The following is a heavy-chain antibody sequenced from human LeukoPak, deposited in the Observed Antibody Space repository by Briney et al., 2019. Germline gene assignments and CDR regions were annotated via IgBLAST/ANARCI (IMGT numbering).Heavy chain of an antibody. CDR1: GGSISSYY. CDR3: ARGTGYSSSWPPH. CDR2: IYYSGTT. V-gene: IGHV4-59*01. Sequence: PSETLSLTCTVSGGSISSYYWSWIRQPPGKGLDCIGYIYYSGTTNYNPSLKSRVTISLDTSKNQFSLKLTSVTAADTAVYYCARGTGYSSSWPPHWGQGTLVTVSS. D-gene: IGHD6-13*01. J-gene: IGHJ4*02.